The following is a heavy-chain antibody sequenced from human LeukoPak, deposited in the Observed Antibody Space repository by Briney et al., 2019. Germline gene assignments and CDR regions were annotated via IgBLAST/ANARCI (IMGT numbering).Heavy chain of an antibody. D-gene: IGHD3-10*01. Sequence: GGSLRLSCAASGFTFSSYGMHWVRQAPGKGLEWVAVISYDGSNKYYADSVKGRFTISRDNSKNTLYLQMNCLRAEDTAVYYCVNLAGMVRENPGPIDYWGQGTLVTVSS. CDR1: GFTFSSYG. V-gene: IGHV3-30*18. CDR2: ISYDGSNK. CDR3: VNLAGMVRENPGPIDY. J-gene: IGHJ4*02.